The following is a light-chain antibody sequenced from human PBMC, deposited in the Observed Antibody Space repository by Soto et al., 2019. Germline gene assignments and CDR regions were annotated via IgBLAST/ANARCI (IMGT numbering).Light chain of an antibody. V-gene: IGKV3-20*01. J-gene: IGKJ2*01. CDR3: QQYGSSPWMYT. CDR1: QSVSGSY. Sequence: EIVLTQSPGTLSLSPGERATLSCRASQSVSGSYLAWYQQKPGQAPRLLIYGASSRATGIPDRFSGSGSGTDFTLTISRLEPEDFAVYYCQQYGSSPWMYTFGQGTKLEIK. CDR2: GAS.